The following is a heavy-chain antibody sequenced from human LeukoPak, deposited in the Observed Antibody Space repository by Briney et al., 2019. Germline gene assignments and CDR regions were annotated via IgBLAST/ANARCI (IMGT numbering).Heavy chain of an antibody. V-gene: IGHV1-2*02. CDR1: GYTFTGYY. CDR2: INPNSGGT. D-gene: IGHD2-2*01. CDR3: ASRYCSSTSCRINWFDP. Sequence: SVKVSCKASGYTFTGYYMHWVRQAPGQGLEWMGWINPNSGGTNYAQKFKGRITMTRDTSISTAYMELSRLRSDDTAVYYCASRYCSSTSCRINWFDPWGQGTRATVSS. J-gene: IGHJ5*02.